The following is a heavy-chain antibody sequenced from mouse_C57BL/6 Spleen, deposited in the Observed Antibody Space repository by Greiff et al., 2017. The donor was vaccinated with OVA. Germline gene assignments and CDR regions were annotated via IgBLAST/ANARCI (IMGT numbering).Heavy chain of an antibody. CDR2: IYPGDGDT. Sequence: QVQLQQSGPELVKPGASVKISCKASGYAFSSSWMNWVKQRPGKGLEWIGRIYPGDGDTNYNGKFKGKATLTADKSSSTAYMQLSSLTSEDSAVYFCAREGNGNYGFAYWGQGTLVTVSA. J-gene: IGHJ3*01. CDR3: AREGNGNYGFAY. D-gene: IGHD2-1*01. V-gene: IGHV1-82*01. CDR1: GYAFSSSW.